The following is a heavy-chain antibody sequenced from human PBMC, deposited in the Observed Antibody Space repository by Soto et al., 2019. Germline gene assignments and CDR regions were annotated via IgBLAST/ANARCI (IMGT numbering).Heavy chain of an antibody. Sequence: QVQLQESGPGLVKPSETLSLTCTISSGSISNYYWTWIRQPPGKGLAWIGYIYSSGSTNYNPSLKSRVTISVDTSKKQFSLKLRSVTAADTAVYYCARLGHGRGWYHFFAFWGQGALVTVSS. V-gene: IGHV4-59*08. D-gene: IGHD6-19*01. CDR2: IYSSGST. J-gene: IGHJ4*02. CDR1: SGSISNYY. CDR3: ARLGHGRGWYHFFAF.